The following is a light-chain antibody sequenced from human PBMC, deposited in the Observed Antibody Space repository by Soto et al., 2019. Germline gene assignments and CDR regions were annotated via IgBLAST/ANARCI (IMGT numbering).Light chain of an antibody. CDR2: EGS. CDR1: NSDVGSYNL. CDR3: CSYAGSNTFSYV. J-gene: IGLJ1*01. V-gene: IGLV2-23*03. Sequence: QSALTQPASVSGSPGQSITISCTGTNSDVGSYNLVSWYQQHPGKAPKLMIYEGSKRPSGVSNRFSGSTSGNTASLTISGLQAEDEADYYCCSYAGSNTFSYVFGTGTKVTVL.